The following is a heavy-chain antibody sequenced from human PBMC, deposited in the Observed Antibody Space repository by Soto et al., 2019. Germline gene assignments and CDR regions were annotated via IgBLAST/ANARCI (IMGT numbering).Heavy chain of an antibody. CDR2: ITPLFGAP. V-gene: IGHV1-69*01. D-gene: IGHD1-1*01. J-gene: IGHJ3*01. Sequence: QVQLVQSGAEVKKPGSSVKVSCQASGGTFSAYAINWVRQAPGQGLERLGGITPLFGAPDYAQNFQGRVTIIADESTRTAYMELSSLRSEDTAVYYCVWERRGEDAFDVWGQGTMVTVSS. CDR1: GGTFSAYA. CDR3: VWERRGEDAFDV.